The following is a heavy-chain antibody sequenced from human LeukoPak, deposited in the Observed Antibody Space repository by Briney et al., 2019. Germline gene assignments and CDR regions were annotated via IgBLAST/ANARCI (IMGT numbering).Heavy chain of an antibody. D-gene: IGHD6-13*01. CDR1: GGSISSYY. Sequence: SETLSLTCTVSGGSISSYYWSWIRQPPGKGLEWIGYIYYSGSTNYNPSLKSRVTISVDTSRNQFSLKLSSVTAADTAAYYCARASSSRYYYFDYWGQGTLVTVSS. CDR3: ARASSSRYYYFDY. V-gene: IGHV4-59*08. CDR2: IYYSGST. J-gene: IGHJ4*02.